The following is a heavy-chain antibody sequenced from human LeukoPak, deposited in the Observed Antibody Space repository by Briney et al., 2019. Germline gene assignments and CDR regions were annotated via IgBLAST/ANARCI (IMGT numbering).Heavy chain of an antibody. CDR3: ARGRQWLVRGSHWLDP. D-gene: IGHD6-19*01. V-gene: IGHV4-34*01. CDR1: GGSFSGYY. J-gene: IGHJ5*02. CDR2: INHSGST. Sequence: PSETLSLTCAVYGGSFSGYYWGWIRQPPGKGLEWIGEINHSGSTNYNPSLKSRVTISVDASKNQFSLKLSSVTAADTAVYYCARGRQWLVRGSHWLDPWGQGTLVTVSS.